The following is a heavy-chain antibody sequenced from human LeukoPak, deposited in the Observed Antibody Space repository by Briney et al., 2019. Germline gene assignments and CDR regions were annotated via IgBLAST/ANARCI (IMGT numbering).Heavy chain of an antibody. CDR2: TYYRTKWYN. CDR1: GDSVSSNSAA. V-gene: IGHV6-1*01. CDR3: SSSFYDSSGVAFES. J-gene: IGHJ4*02. D-gene: IGHD3-22*01. Sequence: SQTLSLTCAISGDSVSSNSAAWNWIRQSPSRGLEWLGRTYYRTKWYNDYAVSVNSRITINPDTSKNQFSLQLNSVTPEDTAVYYCSSSFYDSSGVAFESWGQGNLVTVSS.